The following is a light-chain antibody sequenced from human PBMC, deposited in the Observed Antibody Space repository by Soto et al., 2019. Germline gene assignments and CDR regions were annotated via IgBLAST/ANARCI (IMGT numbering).Light chain of an antibody. CDR1: QTVSSSS. Sequence: DIVLTQSPGTLSLSPGERATLSCRASQTVSSSSLAWYQQKPGQAPRLLIFGASTRAAGFPDRFSGSGSGTDFTHTISRLEPEDFAVYYCQQYGSSPRTFGQGTKLDIK. V-gene: IGKV3-20*01. CDR3: QQYGSSPRT. J-gene: IGKJ1*01. CDR2: GAS.